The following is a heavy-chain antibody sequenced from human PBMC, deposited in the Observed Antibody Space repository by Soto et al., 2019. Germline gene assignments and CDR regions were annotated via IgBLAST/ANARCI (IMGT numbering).Heavy chain of an antibody. J-gene: IGHJ4*02. CDR2: IIPIFGTE. CDR3: ARGWGYDSNDYYYAY. Sequence: QVQLVQSGAEVSKPGSSVKVSCKASGGTFSRHAISWVRQDPGQGLEWMGGIIPIFGTENHAQKFQGRVRIIADESTSTVYLDLSSLRSEDTALYYCARGWGYDSNDYYYAYWGQGTLVIVSS. D-gene: IGHD3-22*01. V-gene: IGHV1-69*01. CDR1: GGTFSRHA.